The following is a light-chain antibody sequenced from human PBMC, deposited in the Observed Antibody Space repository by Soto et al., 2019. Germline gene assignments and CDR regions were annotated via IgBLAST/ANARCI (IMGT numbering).Light chain of an antibody. V-gene: IGLV1-40*01. Sequence: QSVLTQPPSVSGAPGQRVTISCTGSSSNTGAGYDVHWYQQLPGTAPKLLIYGNNNRPSGVPDRFSGSKSGTSASLAITGLQAEDEADYYCQAFDSSRGGYVFGTATKLTVL. J-gene: IGLJ1*01. CDR3: QAFDSSRGGYV. CDR1: SSNTGAGYD. CDR2: GNN.